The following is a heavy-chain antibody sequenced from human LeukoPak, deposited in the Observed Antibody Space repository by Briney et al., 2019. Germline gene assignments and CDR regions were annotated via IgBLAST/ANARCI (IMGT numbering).Heavy chain of an antibody. CDR2: INPNSGGT. D-gene: IGHD3-3*01. CDR3: ARDVGREWLRPLFHAFDI. J-gene: IGHJ3*02. CDR1: GYTFTGYY. Sequence: ASVKVSCKASGYTFTGYYMHWVRQAPGQGLEWMGWINPNSGGTNYAQKFQGRVTVTRDTSISTAYMELSRLRSDDTAVYYCARDVGREWLRPLFHAFDIWGQGTMVTVSS. V-gene: IGHV1-2*02.